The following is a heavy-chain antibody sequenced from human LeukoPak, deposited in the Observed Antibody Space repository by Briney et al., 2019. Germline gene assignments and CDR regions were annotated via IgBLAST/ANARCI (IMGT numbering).Heavy chain of an antibody. CDR3: AKVQGTKAVAGGYDY. V-gene: IGHV3-23*01. CDR1: GFTFSSCA. J-gene: IGHJ4*02. D-gene: IGHD6-19*01. CDR2: ISGSGGST. Sequence: GGSLRLSCAASGFTFSSCAMNWVRQAPGKGLEWVSTISGSGGSTYYADSVKGRFTISRDNSKNTLYLQMNSLRAEDTAVYYCAKVQGTKAVAGGYDYWGQGTLVTVSS.